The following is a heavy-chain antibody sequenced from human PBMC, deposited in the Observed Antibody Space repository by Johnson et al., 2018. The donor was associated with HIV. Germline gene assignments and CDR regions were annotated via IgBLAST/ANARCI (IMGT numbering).Heavy chain of an antibody. CDR2: ISGGGSAI. V-gene: IGHV3-11*04. CDR1: GFTFSDYY. CDR3: ARELEFGDLRKNDAFDI. Sequence: QVQLVESGGGLVKPGGSLRLSCAVSGFTFSDYYMSWIRQAPGKGLEWISYISGGGSAIYYADSVRGRFTISRDNAKNSLYLQMNSLRAEDTAVYYCARELEFGDLRKNDAFDIWGQGTMVTVSS. J-gene: IGHJ3*02. D-gene: IGHD4-17*01.